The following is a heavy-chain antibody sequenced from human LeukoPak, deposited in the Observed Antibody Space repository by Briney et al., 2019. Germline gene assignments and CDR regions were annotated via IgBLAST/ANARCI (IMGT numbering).Heavy chain of an antibody. J-gene: IGHJ4*02. D-gene: IGHD3-22*01. CDR1: GFTFSSYG. CDR3: ARGDYYDSSGYYLDY. CDR2: IWYDGSNK. Sequence: GRSLRLSCAASGFTFSSYGMHWVRQAPGKGLEWVAVIWYDGSNKYYADSVKGRFTISRDNSKNTLYLQMNSLRAEDTAVYYCARGDYYDSSGYYLDYWGQGTLVTVSS. V-gene: IGHV3-33*01.